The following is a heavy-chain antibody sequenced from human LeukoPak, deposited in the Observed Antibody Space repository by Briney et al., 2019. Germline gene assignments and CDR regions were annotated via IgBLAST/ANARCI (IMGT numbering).Heavy chain of an antibody. D-gene: IGHD4-23*01. J-gene: IGHJ5*02. CDR1: GFTFSTYT. V-gene: IGHV3-21*01. Sequence: GGSLRLSCAASGFTFSTYTMNWVRQAPGKGLEWVSSITSGSGYIYYADSVKGRFTVSRDNAKTSLYLQMNSLRAEDTAVYYCARDSATVVIRSNWFDPWGQGTLVTVSS. CDR3: ARDSATVVIRSNWFDP. CDR2: ITSGSGYI.